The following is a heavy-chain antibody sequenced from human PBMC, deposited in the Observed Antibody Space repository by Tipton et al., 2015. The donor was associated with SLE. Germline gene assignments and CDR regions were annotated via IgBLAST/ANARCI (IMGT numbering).Heavy chain of an antibody. CDR2: LYYSGST. V-gene: IGHV4-31*03. D-gene: IGHD3-16*01. Sequence: TLSLTCTVSGGSISSGGHYWSWIRQHPGKGLEWIGYLYYSGSTFYNPSLNSRVTISVDTSKNQFSLKQTSVTAADTAVYYCARRDGGGYVDLGGRGSLVTVAS. CDR3: ARRDGGGYVDL. CDR1: GGSISSGGHY. J-gene: IGHJ2*01.